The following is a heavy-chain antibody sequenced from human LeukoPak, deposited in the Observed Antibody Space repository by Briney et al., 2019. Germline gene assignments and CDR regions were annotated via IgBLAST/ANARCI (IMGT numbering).Heavy chain of an antibody. Sequence: GGSLRLSCSASGFTFSSYAMHWVRQAPGKGLEYVSAISSNGGSTYYADSVKGRFTISRDNSKNTLYLQMNSLRAEDTAVYYCAKGRTIFGVVTPLDYWGQGTLVTVSS. CDR2: ISSNGGST. CDR3: AKGRTIFGVVTPLDY. CDR1: GFTFSSYA. V-gene: IGHV3-64*04. D-gene: IGHD3-3*01. J-gene: IGHJ4*02.